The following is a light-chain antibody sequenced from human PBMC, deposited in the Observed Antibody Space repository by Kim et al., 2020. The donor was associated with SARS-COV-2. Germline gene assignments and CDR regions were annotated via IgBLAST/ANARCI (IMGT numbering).Light chain of an antibody. Sequence: QSVLTQPPSVSGAPGQRVTISCTGSSSNIGAGYDVHWYQQLPGKVPTLLIYNDNKRPSWVPGRFSGSKSGTSASLAITGLQTEDEADYYCQSYDSSLSGSRVFGGGTKLTVL. J-gene: IGLJ3*02. V-gene: IGLV1-40*01. CDR3: QSYDSSLSGSRV. CDR2: NDN. CDR1: SSNIGAGYD.